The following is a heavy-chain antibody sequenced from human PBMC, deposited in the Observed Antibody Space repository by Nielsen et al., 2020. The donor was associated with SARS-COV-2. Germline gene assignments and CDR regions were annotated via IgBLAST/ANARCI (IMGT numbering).Heavy chain of an antibody. D-gene: IGHD4-17*01. CDR2: IYYSGST. CDR1: GGSISSSSYY. V-gene: IGHV4-39*02. J-gene: IGHJ4*02. CDR3: AREATVTTGYLDY. Sequence: SETLSLTCTVSGGSISSSSYYWGWIRQPPGKGLEWIGSIYYSGSTYYNPSLKSRVTISVDTSKNQFSLKLSSVTAADTAVYYCAREATVTTGYLDYWGQGTLVTVSS.